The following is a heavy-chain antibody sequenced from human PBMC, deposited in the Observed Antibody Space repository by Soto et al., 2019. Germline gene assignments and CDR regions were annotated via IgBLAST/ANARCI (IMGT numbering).Heavy chain of an antibody. CDR3: SRQMFSPDNH. D-gene: IGHD3-10*02. Sequence: EVQLVESGGGLVQPGGSRKLSCAALGFTFIGSAIPGFRQASGKGLEWLGLIRSKANNYATAYGASVKGRFTISRDDSKNTAYLQMNSLKTEDTAIYYCSRQMFSPDNHWGQGTLVTVSS. V-gene: IGHV3-73*01. CDR2: IRSKANNYAT. CDR1: GFTFIGSA. J-gene: IGHJ5*02.